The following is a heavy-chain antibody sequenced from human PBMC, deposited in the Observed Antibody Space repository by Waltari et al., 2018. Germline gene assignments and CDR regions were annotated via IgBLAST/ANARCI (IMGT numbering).Heavy chain of an antibody. J-gene: IGHJ4*02. Sequence: EVQLVESGGGLVQPGRSLRLSCAASGFTVSSNYMSWVRQAPGKGLEGVSGIYSGGSTYYADSVKGRFTISRDNSKNTLYLQMNSLRAEDTAVYYCAREGHYGSGSYFDYWGQGTLVTVSS. CDR2: IYSGGST. CDR1: GFTVSSNY. CDR3: AREGHYGSGSYFDY. D-gene: IGHD3-10*01. V-gene: IGHV3-53*01.